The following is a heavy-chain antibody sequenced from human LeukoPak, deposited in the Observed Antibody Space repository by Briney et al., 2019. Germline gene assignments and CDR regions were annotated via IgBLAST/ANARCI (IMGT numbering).Heavy chain of an antibody. V-gene: IGHV4-59*01. CDR2: ISYSGST. D-gene: IGHD3-22*01. CDR1: GGSISSYY. J-gene: IGHJ4*02. Sequence: PSETLSLTCTVSGGSISSYYWNWIRQPPGKGLEWIGYISYSGSTNYNPSLKSRVTISVDTSKNQFSLKLSSVTAADTAVYYCARWADSSGYYSIFYFDYWGQGTLVTVPS. CDR3: ARWADSSGYYSIFYFDY.